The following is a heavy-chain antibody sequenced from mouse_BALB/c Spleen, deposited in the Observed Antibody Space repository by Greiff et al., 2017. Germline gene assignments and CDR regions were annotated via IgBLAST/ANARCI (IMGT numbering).Heavy chain of an antibody. CDR2: ISDGGSYT. J-gene: IGHJ2*01. CDR1: GFTFSDYY. Sequence: EVMLVESGGGLVKPGGSLKLSCAASGFTFSDYYMYWVRQTPEKRLEWVATISDGGSYTYYPDSVKGRFTISRDNAKNNLYLQMSSLKSKDTAMYYCARGEDYFDYWGQGTTLTVSS. CDR3: ARGEDYFDY. V-gene: IGHV5-4*02.